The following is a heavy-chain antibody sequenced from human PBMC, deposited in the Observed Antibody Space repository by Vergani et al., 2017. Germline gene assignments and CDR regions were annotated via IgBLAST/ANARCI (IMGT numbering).Heavy chain of an antibody. D-gene: IGHD3-3*01. CDR2: IIPIFGTA. Sequence: QVQLVQSGAEVKKPGSSVKVSCKASGGTFSSYAISWVRQAPGQGLEWVGGIIPIFGTANYAQKFQGRVTITADESTSTAYMELSSLRSEDTAVYYCASRDITIFGXVIIRGYYYYGMDVWGQGTTVTVSS. V-gene: IGHV1-69*01. CDR1: GGTFSSYA. J-gene: IGHJ6*02. CDR3: ASRDITIFGXVIIRGYYYYGMDV.